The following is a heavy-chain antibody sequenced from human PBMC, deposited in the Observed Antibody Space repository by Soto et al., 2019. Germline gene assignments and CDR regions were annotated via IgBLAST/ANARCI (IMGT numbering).Heavy chain of an antibody. CDR1: GFSLSTSGVG. Sequence: QITLKASGPTLVKPTQTLTLTCTFPGFSLSTSGVGVGWIRQPPGKALQWLAPIYWDDDKHSSPSLKSRRTITQNSSKDQLVITMTNMDPLETTTYYCAHRGSIFGWVIYPPPCGFDPWGQRTMLTVSS. D-gene: IGHD3-3*01. J-gene: IGHJ5*02. CDR2: IYWDDDK. CDR3: AHRGSIFGWVIYPPPCGFDP. V-gene: IGHV2-5*02.